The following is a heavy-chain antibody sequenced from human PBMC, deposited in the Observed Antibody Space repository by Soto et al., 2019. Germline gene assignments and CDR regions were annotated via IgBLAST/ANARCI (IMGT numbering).Heavy chain of an antibody. CDR2: IKQDESEK. V-gene: IGHV3-7*03. D-gene: IGHD3-3*01. CDR3: AREVPMFGVNNMDV. Sequence: GGSLRLSCAASGFTFSSYWMSWVRQAPGKGLAWVANIKQDESEKYYVDSVKGRFTISRDNAKNSLFLQMNSLRAEDTAVYYCAREVPMFGVNNMDVWGQGTTVTVSS. J-gene: IGHJ6*02. CDR1: GFTFSSYW.